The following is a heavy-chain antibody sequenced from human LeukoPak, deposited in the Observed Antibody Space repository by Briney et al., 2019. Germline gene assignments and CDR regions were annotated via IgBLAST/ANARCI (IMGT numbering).Heavy chain of an antibody. Sequence: SETLSLTCTVSGGSISNYYWSWIRQPPGKRLEWIGYIYYGGSTNYNPSLKSRVTISVDTSKNQFSLKLSSVTAADTAVYYCARHYGDYVNAKDAFDIWGQGTMVTVSS. CDR1: GGSISNYY. CDR2: IYYGGST. J-gene: IGHJ3*02. V-gene: IGHV4-59*08. CDR3: ARHYGDYVNAKDAFDI. D-gene: IGHD4-17*01.